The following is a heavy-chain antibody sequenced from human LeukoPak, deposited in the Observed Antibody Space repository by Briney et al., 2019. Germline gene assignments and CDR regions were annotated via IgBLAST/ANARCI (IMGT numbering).Heavy chain of an antibody. CDR2: ISWNSGSI. Sequence: PGGSLRLSCAASGFTFDDYAMHWVRQAPGKGLEWVSGISWNSGSIGYADSVKGRFTISRDNAKNSLYLQMNSLRAEDTALCYCAKDIECSSTSCYPVGAFDIWGQGTMVTVSS. CDR3: AKDIECSSTSCYPVGAFDI. D-gene: IGHD2-2*01. V-gene: IGHV3-9*01. J-gene: IGHJ3*02. CDR1: GFTFDDYA.